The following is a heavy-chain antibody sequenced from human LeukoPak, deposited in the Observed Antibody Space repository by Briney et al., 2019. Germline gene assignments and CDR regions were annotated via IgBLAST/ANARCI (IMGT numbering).Heavy chain of an antibody. CDR1: GGSISSYY. Sequence: SETLSLTCTVSGGSISSYYWSWIRQPPGKGLEWIGYIYYSGSTNYNPSLKSRVTISVDTSKNQFSLKLSSVTAADTAVYYCARVGRSSSWVDYWGQGTLVTVSS. V-gene: IGHV4-59*01. D-gene: IGHD6-13*01. J-gene: IGHJ4*02. CDR2: IYYSGST. CDR3: ARVGRSSSWVDY.